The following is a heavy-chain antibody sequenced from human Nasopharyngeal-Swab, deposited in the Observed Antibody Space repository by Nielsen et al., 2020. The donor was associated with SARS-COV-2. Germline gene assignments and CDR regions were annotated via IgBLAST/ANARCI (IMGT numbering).Heavy chain of an antibody. CDR3: ARSLRGSSLHY. CDR2: ISSSSSCI. V-gene: IGHV3-21*01. J-gene: IGHJ4*02. D-gene: IGHD6-6*01. CDR1: GFTFSSYS. Sequence: GESLKISCAASGFTFSSYSMNWVRQAPGKGLEWVSSISSSSSCIYYADSVKGRFTISRDNAKNSLYLQMNSLRAEDTAVYYCARSLRGSSLHYWGQGTLVTVSS.